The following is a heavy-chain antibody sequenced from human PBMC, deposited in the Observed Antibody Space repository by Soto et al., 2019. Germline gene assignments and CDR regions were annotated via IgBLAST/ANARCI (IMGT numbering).Heavy chain of an antibody. CDR2: INPSSVST. V-gene: IGHV1-46*01. CDR1: GYTFTSYY. CDR3: ARGGVYDFDY. Sequence: ASVKVSCKASGYTFTSYYIHWVRQAPGQGLEWMGIINPSSVSTNYAQQFQGRVTMTRDTSTSTVYVELSSLRSEDTAVYYCARGGVYDFDYWGQGTLVTVSS. D-gene: IGHD3-3*01. J-gene: IGHJ4*02.